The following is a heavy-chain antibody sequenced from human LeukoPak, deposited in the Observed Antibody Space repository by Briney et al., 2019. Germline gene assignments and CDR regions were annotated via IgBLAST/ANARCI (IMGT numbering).Heavy chain of an antibody. Sequence: PGGSLRLSCAASGFTVSSNYMSWVRQAPGKGLEGVSVMYRGGTTYYADSVKGRFTISRDNSQNTLYLQMNSLRAEDTAVYYCARSGTGYGDYDGFDYWGQGTLVTVSS. CDR2: MYRGGTT. CDR3: ARSGTGYGDYDGFDY. CDR1: GFTVSSNY. V-gene: IGHV3-53*01. D-gene: IGHD4-17*01. J-gene: IGHJ4*02.